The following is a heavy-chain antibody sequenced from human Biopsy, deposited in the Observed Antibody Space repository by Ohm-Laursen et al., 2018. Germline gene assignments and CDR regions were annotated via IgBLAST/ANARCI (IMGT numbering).Heavy chain of an antibody. CDR2: IHHNGST. Sequence: SETLSLTCTVSGVSITAYYWSWIRQPPGKGLECIGNIHHNGSTNYNPSLKSRLTISVDTPKNQFSLKLSLEPAADTVVYHCARMDCSGGSCHYYSYGMDVWGQGTTVTVSS. V-gene: IGHV4-4*09. D-gene: IGHD2-15*01. J-gene: IGHJ6*02. CDR1: GVSITAYY. CDR3: ARMDCSGGSCHYYSYGMDV.